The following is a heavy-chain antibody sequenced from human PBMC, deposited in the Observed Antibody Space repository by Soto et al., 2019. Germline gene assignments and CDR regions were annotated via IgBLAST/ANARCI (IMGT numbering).Heavy chain of an antibody. D-gene: IGHD7-27*01. CDR2: IYWDDDK. V-gene: IGHV2-5*02. Sequence: QITLKESGPTLVKPTQTLTLTCTFSGFSLSTSGVGVGWIRQPPGKALEWLALIYWDDDKRYSPSLKSSLTITKDNSKNKVVLTMTNMDPVDKATYYCAHRALGRRAFDIWGQGTMVTVSS. CDR3: AHRALGRRAFDI. J-gene: IGHJ3*02. CDR1: GFSLSTSGVG.